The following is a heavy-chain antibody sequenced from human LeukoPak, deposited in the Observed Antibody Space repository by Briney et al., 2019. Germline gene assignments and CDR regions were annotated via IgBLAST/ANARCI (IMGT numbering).Heavy chain of an antibody. Sequence: GGSLRLSCAASGFTFSSYWMSWVRQAPGKGLEWVSNIKQDGSEKYYVDSVKGRFTISRDNAKNSLYLQMNSLRAKDTAVYHCARAGNDSRGYYPKTFDYWGQGTLVTVSS. J-gene: IGHJ4*02. V-gene: IGHV3-7*01. CDR1: GFTFSSYW. D-gene: IGHD3-22*01. CDR3: ARAGNDSRGYYPKTFDY. CDR2: IKQDGSEK.